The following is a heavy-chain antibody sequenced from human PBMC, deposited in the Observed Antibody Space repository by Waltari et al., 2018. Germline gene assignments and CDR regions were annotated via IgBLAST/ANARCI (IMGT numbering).Heavy chain of an antibody. Sequence: EVQLVESGGGLVKPGGSLRLSCAASGFTFSSYSMNWVRQAPGKGLEWVSSISSSSSHIYYADSVKGRFTISRDNAKNSLYLQMNSLRAEDTAVYYCAREGGSYAVRAFDIWGQGTMVTVSS. J-gene: IGHJ3*02. CDR1: GFTFSSYS. V-gene: IGHV3-21*01. D-gene: IGHD1-26*01. CDR3: AREGGSYAVRAFDI. CDR2: ISSSSSHI.